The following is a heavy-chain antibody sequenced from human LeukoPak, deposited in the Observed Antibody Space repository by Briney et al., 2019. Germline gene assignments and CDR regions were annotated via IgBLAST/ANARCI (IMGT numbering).Heavy chain of an antibody. D-gene: IGHD6-19*01. J-gene: IGHJ3*02. CDR3: ARHWVEVAGSYAFDI. Sequence: PSETLSLTCTVSGGSISTNVYYWGWIRQPPGKGLEYIGSVYYSGTTYFTPSLKSRVTISIDTSKNQFSLKLGSVTAADTAVYYCARHWVEVAGSYAFDIWGQGTMVTVSS. CDR1: GGSISTNVYY. CDR2: VYYSGTT. V-gene: IGHV4-39*01.